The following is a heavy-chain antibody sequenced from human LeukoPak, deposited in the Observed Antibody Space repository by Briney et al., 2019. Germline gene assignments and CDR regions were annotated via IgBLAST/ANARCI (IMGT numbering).Heavy chain of an antibody. V-gene: IGHV4-59*01. D-gene: IGHD1-26*01. J-gene: IGHJ6*02. CDR3: ARGRSNYYGMDV. CDR1: DGSINSYY. Sequence: PSETLSLTCSLSDGSINSYYWNWIRRPPGKGLEWIGYIYYNGNTNYSPSLKSRVTMSVDTSKNLFSLKVSSVTAADTAVYYCARGRSNYYGMDVWGQGTTVTVSS. CDR2: IYYNGNT.